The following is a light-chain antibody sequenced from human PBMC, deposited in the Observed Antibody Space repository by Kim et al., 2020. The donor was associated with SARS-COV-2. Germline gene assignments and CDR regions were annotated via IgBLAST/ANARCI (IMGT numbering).Light chain of an antibody. CDR2: QDS. J-gene: IGLJ1*01. Sequence: SYELTQPPSVSVSPGQTASITCSGDKLGDKYACWYQQKPGQSPVLVIYQDSKRPSGIPERFSGSNSRNTATLTISGTQARDEADYYCQAWDSSTYVFGT. V-gene: IGLV3-1*01. CDR1: KLGDKY. CDR3: QAWDSSTYV.